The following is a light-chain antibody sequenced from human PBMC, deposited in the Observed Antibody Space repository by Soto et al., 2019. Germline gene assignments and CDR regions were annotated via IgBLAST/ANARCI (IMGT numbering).Light chain of an antibody. CDR3: QQYGYT. CDR1: QSISSW. J-gene: IGKJ2*01. V-gene: IGKV1-5*01. Sequence: DIQMTQSPSTLSTSVGDRVTITCRASQSISSWLAWYQQKPGKAPKLLIYDASSLESGVPSRFRGRGSGTEFTLTISSLQPDDFATYYCQQYGYTFGQGTKLEIK. CDR2: DAS.